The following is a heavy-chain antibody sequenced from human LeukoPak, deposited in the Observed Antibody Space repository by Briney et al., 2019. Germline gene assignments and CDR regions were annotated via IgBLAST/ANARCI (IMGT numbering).Heavy chain of an antibody. J-gene: IGHJ4*02. Sequence: ASVKVSCKASGYTFSSQHIHWVRQAPGQGLEWMGKINPSFNPGVDVTSYAQKFQGRVTITADESTSTAYMELSSLRSEDTAVYYCASAHSSGWYYFDYWGQGTLVTVSS. CDR3: ASAHSSGWYYFDY. V-gene: IGHV1-46*01. CDR1: GYTFSSQH. D-gene: IGHD6-19*01. CDR2: INPSFNPGVDVT.